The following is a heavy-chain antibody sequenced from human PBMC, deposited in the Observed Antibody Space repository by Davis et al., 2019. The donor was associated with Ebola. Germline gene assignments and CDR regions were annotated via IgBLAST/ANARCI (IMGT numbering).Heavy chain of an antibody. V-gene: IGHV3-48*04. D-gene: IGHD3-3*01. CDR3: ARDRPLDFFVGDYYGMDV. Sequence: GESLKISCAASGFTFSSYSMNWVRQAPGKGLEWVSYISSSSSTIYYADSVKGRFTISRDNAKNSLYLQMNSLRAEDTAVYYCARDRPLDFFVGDYYGMDVWGQGTTVTVSS. J-gene: IGHJ6*02. CDR1: GFTFSSYS. CDR2: ISSSSSTI.